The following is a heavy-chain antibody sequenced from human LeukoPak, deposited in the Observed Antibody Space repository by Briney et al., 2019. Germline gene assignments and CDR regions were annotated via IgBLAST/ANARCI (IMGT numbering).Heavy chain of an antibody. D-gene: IGHD3-22*01. V-gene: IGHV3-73*01. CDR1: GFTFSGSA. CDR2: IRSKANSYAT. J-gene: IGHJ4*02. Sequence: GGSLRLSCAASGFTFSGSAMHWVRQASGKGLEWVGRIRSKANSYATAYAASVKGRFTISRDDSKNTAYLQMNSLKTEDTAVYYCTRHADYSDSSGYHFDYWGQGTLVTVSS. CDR3: TRHADYSDSSGYHFDY.